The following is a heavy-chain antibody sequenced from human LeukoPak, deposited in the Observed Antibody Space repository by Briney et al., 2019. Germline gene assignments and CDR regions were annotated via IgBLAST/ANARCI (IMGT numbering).Heavy chain of an antibody. CDR1: GASISTSTYY. CDR2: IYYIWNT. V-gene: IGHV4-39*02. CDR3: ASDYRDSCHFDH. D-gene: IGHD4-17*01. J-gene: IGHJ4*02. Sequence: SETLSLTCTVSGASISTSTYYWGWIRQPPGKGLEWIASIYYIWNTYYNPSLRSRVSISVETSKNHFSLKLSSVTAADTAIYYCASDYRDSCHFDHCRQATLVTVSS.